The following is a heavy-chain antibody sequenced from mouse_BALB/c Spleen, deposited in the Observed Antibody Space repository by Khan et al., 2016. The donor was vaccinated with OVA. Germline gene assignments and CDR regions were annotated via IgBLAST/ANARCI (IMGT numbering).Heavy chain of an antibody. V-gene: IGHV1-39*01. CDR2: IDPNYGFT. CDR3: ARLGDDYAFDY. D-gene: IGHD2-4*01. CDR1: GYSFTVYN. J-gene: IGHJ2*01. Sequence: VQLKQSGPELEKPGASVKISCKASGYSFTVYNMNWVKQSNGKSLEWIGNIDPNYGFTIYNQKFKGKATFTVDRSSSTAYMQLKSLTSEDSAVYYCARLGDDYAFDYWGQGTTLTVSS.